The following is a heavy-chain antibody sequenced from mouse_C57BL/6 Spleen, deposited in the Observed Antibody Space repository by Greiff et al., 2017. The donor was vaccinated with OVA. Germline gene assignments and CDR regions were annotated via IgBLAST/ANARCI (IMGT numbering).Heavy chain of an antibody. Sequence: QVQLQQPGAELVMPGASVKLSCKASGYTFTSYWMHWVKQRPGQGLEWIGEIYPSDSYTNYNQKFKGKSTLTVDKSSSTAYMQLSSLTSEDSAVYYCARGAYWGQGTLVTVSA. CDR2: IYPSDSYT. CDR1: GYTFTSYW. CDR3: ARGAY. V-gene: IGHV1-69*01. J-gene: IGHJ3*01.